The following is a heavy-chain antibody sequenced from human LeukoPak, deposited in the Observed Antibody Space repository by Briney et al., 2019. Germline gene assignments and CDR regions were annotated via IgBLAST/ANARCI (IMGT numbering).Heavy chain of an antibody. V-gene: IGHV4-61*02. J-gene: IGHJ4*02. CDR2: IYTSGST. D-gene: IGHD1-26*01. CDR1: GGSISSGSYY. CDR3: ARSGSYGTDY. Sequence: SETLSLXCTVSGGSISSGSYYWSWIRQPAEKGLEWIGRIYTSGSTNYNPSLKSRVTISVDTSKNQFSLKLSSVTAADTAVYYCARSGSYGTDYWGQGTLVTVSS.